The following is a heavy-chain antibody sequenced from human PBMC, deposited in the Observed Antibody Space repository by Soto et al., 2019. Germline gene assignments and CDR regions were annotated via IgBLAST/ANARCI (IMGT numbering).Heavy chain of an antibody. CDR2: ISTYNGKT. J-gene: IGHJ3*02. CDR1: GYTFTSHG. CDR3: ARLLTEGATYREDAFDM. Sequence: QLQLVQSGGEVKTPGASVKVSCTTSGYTFTSHGISWVRQAPGQGLEWMGWISTYNGKTDYAQKFQGRVTMTADTRPSTVYMEVRSLRSDDTAVYYCARLLTEGATYREDAFDMWGQGTKVTVSS. V-gene: IGHV1-18*01. D-gene: IGHD1-26*01.